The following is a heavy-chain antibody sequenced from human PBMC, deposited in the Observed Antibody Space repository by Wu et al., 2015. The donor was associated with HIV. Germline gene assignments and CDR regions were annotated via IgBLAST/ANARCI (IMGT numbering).Heavy chain of an antibody. J-gene: IGHJ4*02. D-gene: IGHD2-2*01. CDR2: INPNSGGT. Sequence: QAQLVQSGAEVRKPGASVKVSCKASGYTFTGYYMHWVRQAPGQGLEWMGWINPNSGGTNYAQKLQGRVTMTTDTSTSTAYMELRSLRSDDTAVYYCARVGCSSSSCYYYFDNWARAPWSPSPQ. CDR3: ARVGCSSSSCYYYFDN. V-gene: IGHV1-2*02. CDR1: GYTFTGYY.